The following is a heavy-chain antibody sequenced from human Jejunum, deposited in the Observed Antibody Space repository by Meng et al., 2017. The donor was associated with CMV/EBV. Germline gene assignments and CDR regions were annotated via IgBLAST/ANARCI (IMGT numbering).Heavy chain of an antibody. Sequence: QVQLVQAGAGVKKPGASVKVSCKTSGYTFSNHYIHWVRQAPGQGLEWMGWIGPTSGGTKYAQRFQDRVTMIRDTSISTFYMELSSLTFDDTAIYYCARVLWNGYYSSLDYWGQGTLVTVSS. J-gene: IGHJ4*02. CDR1: GYTFSNHY. CDR3: ARVLWNGYYSSLDY. V-gene: IGHV1-2*02. CDR2: IGPTSGGT. D-gene: IGHD3-3*01.